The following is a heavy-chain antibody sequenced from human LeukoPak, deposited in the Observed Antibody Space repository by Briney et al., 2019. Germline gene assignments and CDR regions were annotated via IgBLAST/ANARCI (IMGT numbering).Heavy chain of an antibody. CDR3: VLGNGYCSSTSCHIGWFDP. Sequence: ASVKVSCKASGYTFTGHYMHWVRQAPGQGLEWMGWINPNSGGTNYAQKFQGRVTMTRDTSISTAYMELSRLRSDDTAVYYCVLGNGYCSSTSCHIGWFDPWGQGTLVTVSS. V-gene: IGHV1-2*02. D-gene: IGHD2-2*03. CDR1: GYTFTGHY. CDR2: INPNSGGT. J-gene: IGHJ5*02.